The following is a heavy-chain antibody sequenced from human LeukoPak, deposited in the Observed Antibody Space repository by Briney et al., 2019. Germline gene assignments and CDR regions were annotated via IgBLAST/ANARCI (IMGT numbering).Heavy chain of an antibody. CDR1: GGSISSSSYY. V-gene: IGHV4-39*07. CDR2: IYYSGST. CDR3: ARDGVPEYYYDSSGYPPFDY. Sequence: PSETLSLTCTVSGGSISSSSYYWGWIRQPPGKGLEWIGSIYYSGSTYYNPSLKSRVTISVDTSKNQFSLKLSSVTAADTAVYYGARDGVPEYYYDSSGYPPFDYWGRGTLVTVSS. D-gene: IGHD3-22*01. J-gene: IGHJ4*02.